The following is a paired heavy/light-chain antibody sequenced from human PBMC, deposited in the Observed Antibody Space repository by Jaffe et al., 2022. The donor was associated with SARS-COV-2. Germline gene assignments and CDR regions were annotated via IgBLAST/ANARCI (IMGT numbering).Heavy chain of an antibody. CDR1: GYTFTGYY. Sequence: QVQLVQSGAEVKKPGASVKVSCKASGYTFTGYYMHWVRQAPGQGLEWMGRINPNSGGTNYAQKFQGRVTMTRDTSISTAYMELSRLRSDDTAVYYCARDMAEAVYQLLSFVEYYYGMDVWGQGTTVTVSS. J-gene: IGHJ6*02. V-gene: IGHV1-2*06. CDR2: INPNSGGT. D-gene: IGHD2-2*01. CDR3: ARDMAEAVYQLLSFVEYYYGMDV.
Light chain of an antibody. Sequence: EIVLTQSPGTLSLSPGERATLSCRASQSVSSSYLAWYQQKPGQAPRLLIYGASSRATGIPDRFSGSGSGTDFTLTISRLEPEDFAVYYCQQYGSSPPVYTFGQGTKLEIK. CDR3: QQYGSSPPVYT. V-gene: IGKV3-20*01. CDR1: QSVSSSY. J-gene: IGKJ2*01. CDR2: GAS.